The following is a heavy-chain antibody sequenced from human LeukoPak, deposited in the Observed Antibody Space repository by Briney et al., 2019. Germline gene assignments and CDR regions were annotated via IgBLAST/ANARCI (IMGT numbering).Heavy chain of an antibody. Sequence: PGGSLRLSCAASGFTVSRKYMNWVRQAPGKGLEWVSVIYSDGSTYYADSVKGRLTISRDNSKNTLYLQMSNLRADDTAVYYCAKGSGGGMYYFDYWGHGTLVTVSS. CDR2: IYSDGST. V-gene: IGHV3-53*01. CDR3: AKGSGGGMYYFDY. J-gene: IGHJ4*01. CDR1: GFTVSRKY. D-gene: IGHD3-16*01.